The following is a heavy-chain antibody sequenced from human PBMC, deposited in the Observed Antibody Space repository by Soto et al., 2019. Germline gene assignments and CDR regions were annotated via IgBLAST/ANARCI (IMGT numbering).Heavy chain of an antibody. CDR1: GFTFSDYF. CDR2: IRNKVRSYTT. CDR3: VRDWNWGYDS. V-gene: IGHV3-72*01. Sequence: EVQLVESGGNLVQPGGSLRLSCAASGFTFSDYFIDWVRQAPGKRLEWVGRIRNKVRSYTTDYAASVKGRFIISRDDSSNSVYLQMNSLKTEDTALYYCVRDWNWGYDSWGLGTLVTVSS. D-gene: IGHD1-1*01. J-gene: IGHJ5*01.